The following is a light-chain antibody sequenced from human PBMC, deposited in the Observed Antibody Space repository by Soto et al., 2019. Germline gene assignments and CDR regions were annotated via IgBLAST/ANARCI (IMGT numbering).Light chain of an antibody. CDR3: SSYTSRDFYVV. J-gene: IGLJ2*01. V-gene: IGLV2-14*01. CDR1: SSDVGGYNY. Sequence: QSALTQPASVSGSPGQSITISCTGTSSDVGGYNYVSWYQQNPGKAPTLMISEVSNRPSGVSNRFSGSKSGNTASLTISGLQAEYEANYYCSSYTSRDFYVVFGGGTKLTVL. CDR2: EVS.